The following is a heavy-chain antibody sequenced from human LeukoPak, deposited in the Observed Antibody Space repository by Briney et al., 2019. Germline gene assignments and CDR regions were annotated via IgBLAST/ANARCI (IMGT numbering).Heavy chain of an antibody. V-gene: IGHV3-74*01. Sequence: GGSLRLSCAASGFSFSSYWMHWVRQAPGKGLVWVSRINSDASSTSYADSVKGRFTISRDNAKNTLYLQMNGLRAEDTAVYYCARFQGFGSGSNWGQGTLVTVSS. J-gene: IGHJ4*02. CDR2: INSDASST. CDR3: ARFQGFGSGSN. CDR1: GFSFSSYW. D-gene: IGHD3-10*01.